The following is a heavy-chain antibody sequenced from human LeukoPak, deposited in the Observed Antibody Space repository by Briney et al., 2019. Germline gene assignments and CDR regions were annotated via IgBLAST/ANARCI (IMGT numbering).Heavy chain of an antibody. CDR2: ISSSSSYI. J-gene: IGHJ6*02. D-gene: IGHD6-19*01. V-gene: IGHV3-21*01. Sequence: PGGSLRLSCAASGFTFSSYSMNWVRQAPGKGLEWVSSISSSSSYIYYADSVKGRFTISRDNAKNSLYLQMNSLRAEDTAVYYCARRSVAVAGTYYYYYGMDVWGQGTTVTVSS. CDR3: ARRSVAVAGTYYYYYGMDV. CDR1: GFTFSSYS.